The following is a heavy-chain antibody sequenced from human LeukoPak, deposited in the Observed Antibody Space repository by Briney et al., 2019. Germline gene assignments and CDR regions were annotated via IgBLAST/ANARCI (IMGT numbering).Heavy chain of an antibody. CDR1: GFTVSSNY. CDR3: ARGSGYTPVELGY. Sequence: GGSLRLSCAASGFTVSSNYMSWVRQAPGKGLEWVSVIYSGGSTYYADSVKGRFTISRHNSKNTLYLQMNSLRAEDTAVYYCARGSGYTPVELGYWGQGTLVTVSS. J-gene: IGHJ4*02. D-gene: IGHD5-18*01. V-gene: IGHV3-53*04. CDR2: IYSGGST.